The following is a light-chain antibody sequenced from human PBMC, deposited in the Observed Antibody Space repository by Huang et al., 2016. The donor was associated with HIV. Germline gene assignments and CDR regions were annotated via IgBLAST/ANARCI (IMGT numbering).Light chain of an antibody. CDR2: AAS. CDR1: QRISSY. Sequence: DIQMTQSPSSLSASVGDRVIITCRASQRISSYLNWYQQQPGKATNLLIYAASSLQSGVPSSFSGSGSGTDFTLTIRSLQPEDFATYYCQQSYSNTFTFGAGTKVDVK. CDR3: QQSYSNTFT. V-gene: IGKV1-39*01. J-gene: IGKJ3*01.